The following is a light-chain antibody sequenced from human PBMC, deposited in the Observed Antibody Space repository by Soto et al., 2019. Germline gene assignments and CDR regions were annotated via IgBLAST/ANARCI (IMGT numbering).Light chain of an antibody. V-gene: IGKV4-1*01. CDR1: QNLLSNSNNKXY. CDR2: WAS. CDR3: QQYYSPPRYT. Sequence: DIVMTQSPDSLAVSLGERATINCKSSQNLLSNSNNKXYLAWYQQKPGQPPKLLIYWASSRESGVPDRFSGSGSATDFTLTISNLQAEDVAVYYCQQYYSPPRYTFGQGTKLEIK. J-gene: IGKJ2*01.